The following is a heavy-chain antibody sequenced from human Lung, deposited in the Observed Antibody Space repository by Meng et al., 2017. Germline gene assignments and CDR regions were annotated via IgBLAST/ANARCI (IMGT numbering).Heavy chain of an antibody. Sequence: QVQLTESGPGLCKPSQTLSLTCTVSGGSISSSNYYWSWIRQPPGKGLEWSGHIYNSGSTYYNPSLKSRITISVDTSKNQFSLKLSSVTAADTAVYYCARGQKGYFDLWGRGTLVTVSS. CDR3: ARGQKGYFDL. V-gene: IGHV4-30-4*01. J-gene: IGHJ2*01. CDR2: IYNSGST. CDR1: GGSISSSNYY.